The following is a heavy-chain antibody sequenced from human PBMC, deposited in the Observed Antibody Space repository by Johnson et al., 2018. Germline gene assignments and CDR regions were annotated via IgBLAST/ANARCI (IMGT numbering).Heavy chain of an antibody. V-gene: IGHV3-23*04. Sequence: VQLVESGGALVQPGGSLRPSCAASGFTFSSYAMSWVRQAPGKGLEWSSAISGSGGSTYYADSAKGRFTMSRDNAKNTLYLQMNSLRAEDTAVYYCAKDLRQRCAFDIWGQGTMVTVSS. CDR3: AKDLRQRCAFDI. CDR1: GFTFSSYA. J-gene: IGHJ3*02. CDR2: ISGSGGST.